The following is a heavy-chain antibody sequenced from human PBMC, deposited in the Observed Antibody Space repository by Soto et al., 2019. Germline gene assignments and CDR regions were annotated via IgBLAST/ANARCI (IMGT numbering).Heavy chain of an antibody. Sequence: PSETLSLTCTVSGDSISSYYWSWIRQPPGKGLEWIGYIFYSGNTNYNPSLKSRVTISINTSTDQFSLKLSSVTAADTAVYYCARAKKYCSGGSCLVYYYYGMDVWGQGTTVTVSS. CDR3: ARAKKYCSGGSCLVYYYYGMDV. D-gene: IGHD2-15*01. J-gene: IGHJ6*02. CDR1: GDSISSYY. V-gene: IGHV4-59*12. CDR2: IFYSGNT.